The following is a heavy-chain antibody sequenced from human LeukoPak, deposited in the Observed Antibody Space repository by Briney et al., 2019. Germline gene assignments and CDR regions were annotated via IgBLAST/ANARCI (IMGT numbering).Heavy chain of an antibody. CDR1: GFTFSSYW. CDR3: ARLSYYGSGSYNGAYYGMDV. CDR2: IKQDGSEK. V-gene: IGHV3-7*01. J-gene: IGHJ6*02. D-gene: IGHD3-10*01. Sequence: GGSLRLSCAASGFTFSSYWMSRVRQAPGKGLEWVANIKQDGSEKYYVDSVKGRFTISRDNAKNSLYLQMNSLRAEDTAVYYCARLSYYGSGSYNGAYYGMDVWGQGTTVTVSS.